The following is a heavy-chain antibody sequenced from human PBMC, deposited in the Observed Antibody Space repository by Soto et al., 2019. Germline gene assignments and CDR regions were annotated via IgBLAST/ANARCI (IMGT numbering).Heavy chain of an antibody. J-gene: IGHJ5*02. Sequence: PSETLSLTCTVSGGSISSSSYYWGWIRQPPGKGLEWIGSIYYSGSTYYNPSLKSRVTISVDTSKNQFSLKLSSVTAADTAVYYCARTPTVVAVAAISGWFDPWGQGTLVTVSS. CDR1: GGSISSSSYY. V-gene: IGHV4-39*01. CDR3: ARTPTVVAVAAISGWFDP. CDR2: IYYSGST. D-gene: IGHD2-15*01.